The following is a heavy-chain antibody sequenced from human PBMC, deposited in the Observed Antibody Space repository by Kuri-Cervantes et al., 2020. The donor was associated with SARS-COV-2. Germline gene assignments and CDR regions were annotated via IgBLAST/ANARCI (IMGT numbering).Heavy chain of an antibody. CDR3: ARNLVWFGELLYPPAGAFDI. D-gene: IGHD3-10*01. Sequence: SETLSLTCTVPGGSISSYYWSWIRQPAGKGLEWIGRIYTSGSTNYNPSLKSRVTMSVDTSKNQFSLKLSSVTAADTAVYYCARNLVWFGELLYPPAGAFDIWGQGTMVTVSS. CDR1: GGSISSYY. CDR2: IYTSGST. V-gene: IGHV4-4*07. J-gene: IGHJ3*02.